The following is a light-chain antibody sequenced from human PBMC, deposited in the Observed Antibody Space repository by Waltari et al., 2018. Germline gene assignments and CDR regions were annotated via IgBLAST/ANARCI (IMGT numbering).Light chain of an antibody. CDR3: NSFTSSSTWV. V-gene: IGLV2-14*01. Sequence: QSALTQPASVSGSPGQSITISCTGTSNDDGGYNYVSWYQQHPGKAPKLMIFDVNDRPSGVSNRFSGSKSGNTASLTISGLQAEDEADYYCNSFTSSSTWVFGGGTKLTVL. CDR2: DVN. J-gene: IGLJ3*02. CDR1: SNDDGGYNY.